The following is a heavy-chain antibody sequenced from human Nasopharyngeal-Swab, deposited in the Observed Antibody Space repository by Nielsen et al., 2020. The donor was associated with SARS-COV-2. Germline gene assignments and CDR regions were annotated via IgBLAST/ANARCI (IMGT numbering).Heavy chain of an antibody. D-gene: IGHD2-21*02. CDR1: GFTFTSYY. CDR3: TRDQGGGDPYDS. Sequence: ASVKVSCKASGFTFTSYYFNWVRQAPGQGLEWMGMIDPFSGSTGYAQRFQGRITVTRDTSTSTVFMEVRSLTSEDTAVYYCTRDQGGGDPYDSWGQGTLVTVSS. J-gene: IGHJ4*02. CDR2: IDPFSGST. V-gene: IGHV1-46*01.